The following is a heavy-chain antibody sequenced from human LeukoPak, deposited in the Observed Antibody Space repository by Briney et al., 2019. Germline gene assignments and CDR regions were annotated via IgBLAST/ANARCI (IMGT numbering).Heavy chain of an antibody. J-gene: IGHJ4*02. D-gene: IGHD3-10*01. CDR1: GYTFTGYY. V-gene: IGHV1-18*04. Sequence: PSVKVSCTASGYTFTGYYMHWVRQAPGQGLEWMGWISAYNGNTNYAQKLQGRVTMTTDTSTSTAYMELRRLRSDDTAVYYCASSLGLSGPFDYWGQGTLVTVSS. CDR3: ASSLGLSGPFDY. CDR2: ISAYNGNT.